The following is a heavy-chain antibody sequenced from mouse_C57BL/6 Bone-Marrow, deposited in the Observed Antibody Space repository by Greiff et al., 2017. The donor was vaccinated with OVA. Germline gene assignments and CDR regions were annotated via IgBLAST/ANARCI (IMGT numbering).Heavy chain of an antibody. CDR2: ISSGGSYT. Sequence: VQLKQSGGDLVKPGGSLKLSCAASGFTFSSYGMSWVRQTPDKRLEWVATISSGGSYTYYPDSVKGRFTISRDNAKNTLYLQMSSLKSEDTAMYYCARRMDYWGQGTSVTVSS. CDR3: ARRMDY. CDR1: GFTFSSYG. V-gene: IGHV5-6*01. J-gene: IGHJ4*01.